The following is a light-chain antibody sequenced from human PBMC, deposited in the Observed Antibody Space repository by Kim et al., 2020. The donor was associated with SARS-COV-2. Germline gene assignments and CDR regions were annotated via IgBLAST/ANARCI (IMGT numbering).Light chain of an antibody. CDR3: HQRSNGPRT. Sequence: GDRPSRSGRASQSSSICLAWYQQKRGQAPRPLIYDASNRATGIPASFRGRGSGTDFTLTISSLEPEDVAVYYCHQRSNGPRTFGGGTKVDIK. CDR2: DAS. V-gene: IGKV3-11*01. CDR1: QSSSIC. J-gene: IGKJ4*01.